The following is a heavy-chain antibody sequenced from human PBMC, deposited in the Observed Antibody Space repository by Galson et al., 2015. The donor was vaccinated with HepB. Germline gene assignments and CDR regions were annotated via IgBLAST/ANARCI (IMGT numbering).Heavy chain of an antibody. J-gene: IGHJ4*02. D-gene: IGHD2-2*01. CDR3: ARGGIVVVPAAALDY. CDR1: GFTFSSYG. CDR2: IWYDGSNK. Sequence: SLRLSCAASGFTFSSYGMHWVRQAPGKGLEWVAVIWYDGSNKYYADSVKGRFTISRDNSKNTLYLQMNSLRAEDTAVYYCARGGIVVVPAAALDYWGQGTLVTVSS. V-gene: IGHV3-33*01.